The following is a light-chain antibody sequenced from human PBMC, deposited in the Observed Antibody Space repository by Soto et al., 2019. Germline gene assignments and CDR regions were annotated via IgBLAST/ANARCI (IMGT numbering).Light chain of an antibody. V-gene: IGLV2-14*01. CDR3: SSYTSNRTLV. J-gene: IGLJ3*02. Sequence: QSVLTQPASVSGSPGQSITISCTGTSSDVGGYNHVSWYQQHPDRAPKLMIFEVSDRPSGVSNRFSGSNSGNTASLTISGLQAEDEADYFCSSYTSNRTLVFGGGTKLTVL. CDR1: SSDVGGYNH. CDR2: EVS.